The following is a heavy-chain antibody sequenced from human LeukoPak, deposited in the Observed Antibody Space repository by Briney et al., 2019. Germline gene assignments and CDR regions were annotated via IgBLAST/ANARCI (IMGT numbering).Heavy chain of an antibody. CDR3: ARDLAVAGTGSDY. J-gene: IGHJ4*02. CDR2: IKQDGSER. Sequence: PGGSLRLSCVASGFTFSSYWMSWVRQAPGKGLEWVANIKQDGSERYYVDSVKGRFTISRDNAKNSLYLQMNSLRAEDTAVYYCARDLAVAGTGSDYWGQGTLVTVSS. D-gene: IGHD6-19*01. V-gene: IGHV3-7*03. CDR1: GFTFSSYW.